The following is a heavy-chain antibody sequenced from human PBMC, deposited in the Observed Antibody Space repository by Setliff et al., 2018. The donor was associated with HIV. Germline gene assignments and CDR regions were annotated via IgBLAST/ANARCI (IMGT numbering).Heavy chain of an antibody. CDR3: ARRGWNGYTAFDC. V-gene: IGHV1-3*01. Sequence: ASVKVSCKASGYTFTTYSMHWVRQAPGQSLEWMGWINVGKGDTKYSQDLQGRITITRDTTANTAYMELSSLRSDDTAVYYCARRGWNGYTAFDCWGQGTLVTVS. J-gene: IGHJ4*02. CDR2: INVGKGDT. CDR1: GYTFTTYS. D-gene: IGHD5-12*01.